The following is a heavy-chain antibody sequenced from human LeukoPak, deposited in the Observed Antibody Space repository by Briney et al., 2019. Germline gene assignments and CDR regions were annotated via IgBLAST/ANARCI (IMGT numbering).Heavy chain of an antibody. CDR1: GGTFSIYA. J-gene: IGHJ4*02. D-gene: IGHD5-24*01. Sequence: GASVKVSCKASGGTFSIYAISWVRQAPGQGLEWMGGIIPIFGTANYAQKFQGRVTITADESTSTAYMELSSLRAEDTAVYYCARDLRDGYTYGAFDYWGQGTLVTVSS. CDR2: IIPIFGTA. CDR3: ARDLRDGYTYGAFDY. V-gene: IGHV1-69*13.